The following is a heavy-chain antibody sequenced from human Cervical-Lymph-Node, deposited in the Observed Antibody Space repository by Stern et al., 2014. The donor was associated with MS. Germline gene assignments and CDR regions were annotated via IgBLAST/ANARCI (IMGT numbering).Heavy chain of an antibody. CDR2: SKSKTDGGTT. CDR1: GFTFRNAW. D-gene: IGHD1-26*01. V-gene: IGHV3-15*01. CDR3: TTLDRSYPYYYYGMDV. J-gene: IGHJ6*02. Sequence: EVQLEEAGGGLVKPGGSLRLSCAASGFTFRNAWMTWIRQAPGKGLEWVGRSKSKTDGGTTDYGAPVKSRFTISRDDSKNTLYLQMNSLKTEDTAVYYCTTLDRSYPYYYYGMDVWGQGTTVTFSS.